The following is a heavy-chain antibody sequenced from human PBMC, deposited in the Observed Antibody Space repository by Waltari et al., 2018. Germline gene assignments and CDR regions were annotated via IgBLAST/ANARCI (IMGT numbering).Heavy chain of an antibody. Sequence: QLQLVQSGAELKKPGASVKLSFRASGSTSLSYYIQWVRQAPGQGLEWMGVMNSGGDTTIYAQKFQGRVTMTRDMSTSTVYMELSSLRSEDTAVYYCARLGITMTPDYWGQGTLVTVSS. CDR2: MNSGGDTT. CDR1: GSTSLSYY. CDR3: ARLGITMTPDY. V-gene: IGHV1-46*01. J-gene: IGHJ4*02.